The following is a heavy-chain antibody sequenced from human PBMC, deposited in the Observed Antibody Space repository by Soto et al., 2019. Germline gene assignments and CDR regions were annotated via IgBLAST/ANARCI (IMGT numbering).Heavy chain of an antibody. CDR3: ARGVPRVVAAKGREFDY. V-gene: IGHV4-4*02. CDR2: IYHSGST. Sequence: SETLSLTCAFSCGSIISSNWWSWVRQPPGKGLEWIGEIYHSGSTNYNPSLKSRVTISVDKSKNQFSLKLSSVTAADTAVYYCARGVPRVVAAKGREFDYWGQGTLVTVS. J-gene: IGHJ4*02. CDR1: CGSIISSNW. D-gene: IGHD2-15*01.